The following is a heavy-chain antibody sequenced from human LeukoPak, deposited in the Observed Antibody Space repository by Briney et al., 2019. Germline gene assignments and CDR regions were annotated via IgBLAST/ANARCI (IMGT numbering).Heavy chain of an antibody. D-gene: IGHD3-22*01. V-gene: IGHV4-39*07. CDR2: IYYSGST. CDR3: ARIRSPYYYDSSGYYRPGAFDI. CDR1: GGSISSSSYY. J-gene: IGHJ3*02. Sequence: SETLSLTCTVSGGSISSSSYYWGWIRQPPGKGLEWIGSIYYSGSTNYNPSLKSRVTISVDTSKNQFSLKLSSVTAADTAVYYCARIRSPYYYDSSGYYRPGAFDIWGQGTMVTVSS.